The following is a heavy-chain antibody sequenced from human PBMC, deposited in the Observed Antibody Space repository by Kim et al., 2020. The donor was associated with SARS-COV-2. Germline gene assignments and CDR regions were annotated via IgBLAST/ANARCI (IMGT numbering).Heavy chain of an antibody. CDR1: GFTFSSYG. V-gene: IGHV3-33*01. J-gene: IGHJ6*02. CDR2: IWYDGSNK. CDR3: ARVLSYYYGMDV. Sequence: GRSLRLSCAASGFTFSSYGMHWVRQAPGKGLEWVAVIWYDGSNKYYADSVKGRFTISRDNSKNTLYLQMNSLRAEDTAVYYCARVLSYYYGMDVWGQGTTVTVSS.